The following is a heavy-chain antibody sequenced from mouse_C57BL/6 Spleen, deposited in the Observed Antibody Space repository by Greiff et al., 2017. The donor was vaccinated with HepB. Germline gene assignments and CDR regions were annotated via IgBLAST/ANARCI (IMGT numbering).Heavy chain of an antibody. Sequence: EVKVEESGGGLVKPGGSLKLSCAASGFTFSSYTMSWVRQTPEKRLEWVATISGGGGNTYYPDSVKGRFTISRDNAKNTLYLQMSSLRSEDTALYYCARLAPDSSGPDYWGQGTTLTVSS. CDR2: ISGGGGNT. V-gene: IGHV5-9*01. CDR3: ARLAPDSSGPDY. CDR1: GFTFSSYT. J-gene: IGHJ2*01. D-gene: IGHD3-2*02.